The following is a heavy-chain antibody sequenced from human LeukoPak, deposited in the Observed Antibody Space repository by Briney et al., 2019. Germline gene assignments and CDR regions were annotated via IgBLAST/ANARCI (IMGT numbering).Heavy chain of an antibody. J-gene: IGHJ4*02. D-gene: IGHD6-13*01. V-gene: IGHV3-7*01. CDR1: GFRFNTYW. Sequence: PGGSLRLSCAASGFRFNTYWMSWVRQAPGKGLEWVANIKQDGNEKYYADSVKGRFTISRDNSKNTLYLQMNSLRAEDTAVYYCAKDLDAWAAAGRDPDYWGQGTLVTVSS. CDR2: IKQDGNEK. CDR3: AKDLDAWAAAGRDPDY.